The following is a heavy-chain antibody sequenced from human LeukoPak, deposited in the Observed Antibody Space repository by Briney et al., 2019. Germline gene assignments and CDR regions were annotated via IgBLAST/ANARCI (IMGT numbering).Heavy chain of an antibody. CDR2: ISAYNGNT. J-gene: IGHJ6*02. CDR3: ARGDCSSTSCWMVDYGMDV. V-gene: IGHV1-18*01. D-gene: IGHD2-2*01. CDR1: GYTFTSYG. Sequence: ASVKVSCKASGYTFTSYGISWVRQAPGQGLEWMGWISAYNGNTNYAQKLQGRVTMTRNTSISTAYMELSSLRSEDTAVYYCARGDCSSTSCWMVDYGMDVWGQGTTVTVSS.